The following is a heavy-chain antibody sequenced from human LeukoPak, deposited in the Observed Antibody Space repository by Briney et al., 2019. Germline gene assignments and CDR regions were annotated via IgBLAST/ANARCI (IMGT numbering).Heavy chain of an antibody. CDR3: AKAPVTACRGAYCYPFDY. Sequence: PGGSLRLSCAASGVTLSSYAMSWVRQAPGKGLEWVSAICDSGSTYHSATAKSRFTISRDSSKNTLFLQMNNLRPEDAAVYDCAKAPVTACRGAYCYPFDYWGQGTLVTVSS. CDR1: GVTLSSYA. V-gene: IGHV3-23*01. D-gene: IGHD2-21*01. CDR2: ICDSGST. J-gene: IGHJ4*02.